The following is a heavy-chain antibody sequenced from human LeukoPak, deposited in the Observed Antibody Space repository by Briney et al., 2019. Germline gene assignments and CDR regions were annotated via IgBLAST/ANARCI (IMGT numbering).Heavy chain of an antibody. V-gene: IGHV3-30*02. Sequence: GGSQRLSCAASGFTFSSYGMHWVRQAPGKGLEWVAFIRYDGSNKYYADSVKGRFTISRDNSKNTLYLQMNSLRAEDTAVYHCVKLHCSSTSCYIGWFDPWGQGTLVTVSS. J-gene: IGHJ5*02. CDR2: IRYDGSNK. CDR3: VKLHCSSTSCYIGWFDP. D-gene: IGHD2-2*02. CDR1: GFTFSSYG.